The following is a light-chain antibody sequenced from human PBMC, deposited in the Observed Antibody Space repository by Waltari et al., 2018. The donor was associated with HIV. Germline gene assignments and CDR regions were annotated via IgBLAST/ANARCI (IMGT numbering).Light chain of an antibody. V-gene: IGLV2-23*02. Sequence: SALTQPASVSGSPGPSIHIPCPGTSSNFWSYYPVSWYQQHPGEAPKLIIYEVTKRPSGVSNRFSGSKSGNTASLTISGLQAEDEADYYCCSCPRSGIRYVFGTGTKVTVL. CDR2: EVT. J-gene: IGLJ1*01. CDR3: CSCPRSGIRYV. CDR1: SSNFWSYYP.